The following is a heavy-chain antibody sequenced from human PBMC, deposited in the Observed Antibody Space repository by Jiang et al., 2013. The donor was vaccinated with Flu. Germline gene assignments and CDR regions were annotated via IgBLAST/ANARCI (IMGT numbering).Heavy chain of an antibody. J-gene: IGHJ5*02. V-gene: IGHV4-39*01. CDR3: ARHGRTSPTGWFDP. Sequence: LLKPSETLSLTCTVSGGPISTSSSYWGWIRQPPGKGLEWIGYISYSGSTYFNPSLKSRVTISVDTSKNQFSLKLPSVTAADTAVYYCARHGRTSPTGWFDPWGQGTLVTVSS. CDR1: GGPISTSSSY. D-gene: IGHD1/OR15-1a*01. CDR2: ISYSGST.